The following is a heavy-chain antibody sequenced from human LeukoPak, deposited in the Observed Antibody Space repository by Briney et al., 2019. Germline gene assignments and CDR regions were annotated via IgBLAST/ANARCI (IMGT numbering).Heavy chain of an antibody. CDR3: AGVGYPVYIAAAGKEGVDY. J-gene: IGHJ4*02. D-gene: IGHD6-13*01. V-gene: IGHV1-46*01. CDR1: GYTFTSYY. CDR2: INPSGGST. Sequence: ASVKVSCKASGYTFTSYYMHWVRQAPGQGLEWMGIINPSGGSTSYAQKFQGRVTMTRDTSTSTVYMELSSLRSEDTAVYYCAGVGYPVYIAAAGKEGVDYWGQGTLVTVSS.